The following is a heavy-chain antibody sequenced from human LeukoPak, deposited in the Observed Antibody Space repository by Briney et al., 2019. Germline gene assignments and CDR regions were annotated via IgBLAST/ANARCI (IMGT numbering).Heavy chain of an antibody. CDR3: ARGSSSSTIYFYYYYMDV. Sequence: GASVKVSCKASGYTFTGYYMHWVRQAPGQGLEWMGWINPNSGGTNYAQKLQGRVTMTRDTSINTAYMDLIRLRSDDTAVYYCARGSSSSTIYFYYYYMDVWGKGTTVTVSS. CDR2: INPNSGGT. D-gene: IGHD6-6*01. V-gene: IGHV1-2*02. CDR1: GYTFTGYY. J-gene: IGHJ6*03.